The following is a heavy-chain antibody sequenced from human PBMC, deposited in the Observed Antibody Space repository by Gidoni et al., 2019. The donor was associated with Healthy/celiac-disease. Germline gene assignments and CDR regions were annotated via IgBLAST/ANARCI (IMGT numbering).Heavy chain of an antibody. CDR1: GFTFISYA. V-gene: IGHV3-23*01. CDR3: AKAAEYYDFWSGYYTYYFDY. D-gene: IGHD3-3*01. J-gene: IGHJ4*02. CDR2: ISGSGGST. Sequence: EVQLLESGGGLVQPGGSLRLSCAASGFTFISYAMSWVRQAPGKGLEGVSAISGSGGSTYYADSVKGRFTISRDNSKNTLYLQMNSLRAEDTAVYYCAKAAEYYDFWSGYYTYYFDYWGQGTLVTVSS.